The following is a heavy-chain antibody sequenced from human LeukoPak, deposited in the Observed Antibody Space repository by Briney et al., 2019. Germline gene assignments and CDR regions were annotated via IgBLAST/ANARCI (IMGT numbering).Heavy chain of an antibody. J-gene: IGHJ3*01. CDR3: ARAVGPFDF. CDR1: GFTVSSNY. Sequence: GGSLRLSCAASGFTVSSNYMSWVRQAPGKGLEWVAVIWYDGTIKYYADSVKGRFTISRDNSKNTLYLQMNSLRAEDTAVYYCARAVGPFDFWGQGTIVIVSS. CDR2: IWYDGTIK. V-gene: IGHV3-33*08.